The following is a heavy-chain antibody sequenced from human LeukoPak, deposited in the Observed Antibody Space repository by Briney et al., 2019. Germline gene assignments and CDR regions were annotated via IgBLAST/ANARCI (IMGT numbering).Heavy chain of an antibody. J-gene: IGHJ4*02. CDR3: AEGGYNYFGY. CDR1: GGSISSYY. D-gene: IGHD5-24*01. Sequence: PSETLSLTCTVSGGSISSYYWSWIRQPPGKGPEWIRYIYTSGSTSYNPSLKSRVTISVDTSKNQFSLKLSSVTAADTAVYYCAEGGYNYFGYWGQGTLVTVSS. V-gene: IGHV4-4*09. CDR2: IYTSGST.